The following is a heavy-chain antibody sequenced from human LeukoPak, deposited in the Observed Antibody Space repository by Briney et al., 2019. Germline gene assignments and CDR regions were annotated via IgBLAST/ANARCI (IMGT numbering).Heavy chain of an antibody. J-gene: IGHJ4*02. V-gene: IGHV3-23*01. Sequence: PGGSLRLSCAASGFTLNNYAMSWVRQAPGKGLEWVSIINNSGGSTYYADSVKGRFTISRDLSKNTLYLQMNSLRAEDTALYYCARKYSGTIPFDYWGQGTLVTVSS. CDR3: ARKYSGTIPFDY. CDR2: INNSGGST. CDR1: GFTLNNYA. D-gene: IGHD1-26*01.